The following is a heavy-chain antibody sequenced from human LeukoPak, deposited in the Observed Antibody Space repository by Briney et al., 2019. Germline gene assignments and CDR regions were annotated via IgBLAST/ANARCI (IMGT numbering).Heavy chain of an antibody. Sequence: PGGSLRLSCAASGFIFSSYAMSWVRQAPGKGLQWVSTISGSGGSTYYADSVKGRFTISRDNSKNTLYLQMNSLRAEDTAVYYCAKDLRQWLSLCFDYWGQGTLVTVSS. CDR2: ISGSGGST. D-gene: IGHD6-19*01. J-gene: IGHJ4*02. CDR3: AKDLRQWLSLCFDY. CDR1: GFIFSSYA. V-gene: IGHV3-23*01.